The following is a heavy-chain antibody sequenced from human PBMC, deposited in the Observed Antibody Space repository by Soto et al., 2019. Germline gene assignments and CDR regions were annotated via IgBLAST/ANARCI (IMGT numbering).Heavy chain of an antibody. D-gene: IGHD3-9*01. CDR1: GGTFSSYT. J-gene: IGHJ6*03. Sequence: WASVKVSCKASGGTFSSYTISWVRQAPGQGLEWMGRIIPTLGIANYAQKFQGRVTITADKSTSTAYMELSSLRSEDTAVYYCARESPVNSFEDPMVYYYYMDVWGKGTTVTVSS. CDR2: IIPTLGIA. V-gene: IGHV1-69*04. CDR3: ARESPVNSFEDPMVYYYYMDV.